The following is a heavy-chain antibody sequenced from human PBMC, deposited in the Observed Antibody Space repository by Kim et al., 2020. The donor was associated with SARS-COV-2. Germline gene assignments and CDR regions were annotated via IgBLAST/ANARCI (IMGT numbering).Heavy chain of an antibody. V-gene: IGHV4-34*01. Sequence: SETLSLTCAVYGGSFSDYTWTWIRQPPGKGLEWIGEINHSGSTNLSPSLKSRITISVDTSTSQFSLMLKSMTATDAAVYYCARSRAGVVPAPVLGLRPSYHYYAMDVWGRGTPVAVSS. CDR2: INHSGST. CDR1: GGSFSDYT. CDR3: ARSRAGVVPAPVLGLRPSYHYYAMDV. J-gene: IGHJ6*02. D-gene: IGHD2-2*02.